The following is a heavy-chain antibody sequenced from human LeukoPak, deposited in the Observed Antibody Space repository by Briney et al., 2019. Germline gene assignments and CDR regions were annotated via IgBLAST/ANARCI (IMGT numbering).Heavy chain of an antibody. D-gene: IGHD3-10*01. V-gene: IGHV5-51*01. CDR3: ARRHRGADAFDI. Sequence: MGIIYPGDSDTRYSPSFQGQVTISADKSISTAYLQWSSLKASDTAMYYCARRHRGADAFDIWGQGTMVTVSS. CDR2: IYPGDSDT. J-gene: IGHJ3*02.